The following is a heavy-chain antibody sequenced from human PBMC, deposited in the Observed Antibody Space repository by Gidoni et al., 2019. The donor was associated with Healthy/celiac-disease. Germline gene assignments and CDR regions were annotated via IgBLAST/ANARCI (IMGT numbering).Heavy chain of an antibody. CDR3: ARHRMSSGSYCFDY. CDR1: GGSINSSNW. CDR2: IYHSGST. Sequence: QVQLQESGPGLVKPSGTLSLTCAVSGGSINSSNWWSWVRPPPGKGLEWIGEIYHSGSTNYNPSLKSRVTISVDKSKNQFSLKLSSVTDADTAVYYCARHRMSSGSYCFDYWGQGTLVTVSS. V-gene: IGHV4-4*02. J-gene: IGHJ4*02. D-gene: IGHD3-10*01.